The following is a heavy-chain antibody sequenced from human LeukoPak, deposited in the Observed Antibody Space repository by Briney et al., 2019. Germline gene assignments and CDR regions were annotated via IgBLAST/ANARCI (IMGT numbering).Heavy chain of an antibody. V-gene: IGHV3-23*01. CDR2: ISGSGGST. D-gene: IGHD4-23*01. CDR1: GFTFSSYA. J-gene: IGHJ6*02. CDR3: AKDTPRWDGMDV. Sequence: GGSLRLSCAASGFTFSSYAMSWVRQAPGKGLEWVSAISGSGGSTYYADSVKGRFTISRDNSKNSLYLQMNSLRTEDTALYYCAKDTPRWDGMDVWGQGTTVTVSS.